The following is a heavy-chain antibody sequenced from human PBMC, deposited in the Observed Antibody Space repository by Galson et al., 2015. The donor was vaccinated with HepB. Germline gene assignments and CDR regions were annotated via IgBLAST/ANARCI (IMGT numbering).Heavy chain of an antibody. CDR2: IYYSGST. CDR1: GGSVSSGSYY. V-gene: IGHV4-61*01. D-gene: IGHD6-13*01. CDR3: ARDRGGQLVPSAVDY. J-gene: IGHJ4*02. Sequence: ETLSLTCTVSGGSVSSGSYYWSWIRQPPGKGLEWIGYIYYSGSTNYNPSLKSRVTISVDTSKNQFSLKLSSVTAADTAVYYCARDRGGQLVPSAVDYWGQGTLVTVSS.